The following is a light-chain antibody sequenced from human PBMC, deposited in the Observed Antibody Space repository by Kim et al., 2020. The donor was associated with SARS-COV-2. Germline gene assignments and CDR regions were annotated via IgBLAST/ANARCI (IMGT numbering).Light chain of an antibody. CDR3: LQDYNYPIT. CDR2: AAS. J-gene: IGKJ5*01. CDR1: QAIRDD. V-gene: IGKV1-6*01. Sequence: ASVGDRVTFTCRASQAIRDDVGWYQQKPGKAPKLLISAASNLQSGVPSRFSGSGSGTDFTLTISGLQPEDSATYYCLQDYNYPITFGQGTRLDIK.